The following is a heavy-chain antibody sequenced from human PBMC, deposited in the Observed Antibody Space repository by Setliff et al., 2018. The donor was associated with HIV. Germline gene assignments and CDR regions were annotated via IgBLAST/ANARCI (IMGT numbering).Heavy chain of an antibody. CDR1: TVSITTTSDS. CDR3: ARQMGSGSYDTGYYFDS. J-gene: IGHJ4*02. Sequence: PSETLSLTCNVSTVSITTTSDSWAWIRQHPGKGREWIGRRSFSPGTGLEWIVGITCSETTSYNPTLNVRVTMSVDTSKNQFSLDLSSVTAADTGVYSCARQMGSGSYDTGYYFDSWGQGTPVTVSS. D-gene: IGHD1-26*01. V-gene: IGHV4-39*01. CDR2: ITCSETT.